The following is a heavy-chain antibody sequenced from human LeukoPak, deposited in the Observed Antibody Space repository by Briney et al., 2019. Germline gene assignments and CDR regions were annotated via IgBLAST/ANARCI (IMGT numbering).Heavy chain of an antibody. CDR1: GFTFSSYS. D-gene: IGHD4-17*01. Sequence: GGSLRLSCAASGFTFSSYSMNWVRQAPGKGLEWVSSISSSSSYIYYADSVKGRFTISRDNAKNSLYLQMNSLRAEDTAVYYCARVRDYGDYQYYFDYWGQGTLVTVSS. J-gene: IGHJ4*02. CDR3: ARVRDYGDYQYYFDY. CDR2: ISSSSSYI. V-gene: IGHV3-21*01.